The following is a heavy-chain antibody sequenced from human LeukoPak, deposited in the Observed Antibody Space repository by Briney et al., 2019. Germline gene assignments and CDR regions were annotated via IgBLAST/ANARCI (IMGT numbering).Heavy chain of an antibody. CDR1: GYTFTSYG. D-gene: IGHD5-24*01. CDR2: ISTYNKNT. CDR3: ARETGGEMATIKREFDY. J-gene: IGHJ4*02. Sequence: GASVKVSCKASGYTFTSYGISWVRQAPGQGLEWTGWISTYNKNTNYAQKLQGRVTMTTDTSTSTAYMELRSLRSDDTAVYYCARETGGEMATIKREFDYWGQGTLVTVSS. V-gene: IGHV1-18*01.